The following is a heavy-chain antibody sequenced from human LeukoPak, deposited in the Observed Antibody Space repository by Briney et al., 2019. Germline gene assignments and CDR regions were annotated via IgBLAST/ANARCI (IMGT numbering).Heavy chain of an antibody. CDR2: ISGSGGST. D-gene: IGHD6-13*01. CDR3: ARDRGKKGSSSDY. J-gene: IGHJ4*02. Sequence: GGTLRLSCAASGFTFSSYGMSWVRQAPGKGLEWVSAISGSGGSTYYADSVKGRFTISRDNSKNTLYLQMNSLRAEDTAVYYCARDRGKKGSSSDYWGQGTLVTVSS. V-gene: IGHV3-23*01. CDR1: GFTFSSYG.